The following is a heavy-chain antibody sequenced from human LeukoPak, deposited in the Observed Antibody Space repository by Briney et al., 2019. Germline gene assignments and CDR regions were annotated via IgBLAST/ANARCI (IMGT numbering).Heavy chain of an antibody. CDR2: IYHSGST. V-gene: IGHV4-38-2*02. CDR1: GYSISSGYY. Sequence: SETLSLTCSVSGYSISSGYYWGWIRQPPGKGLEWIGSIYHSGSTYYNPSLKSRVTMSVDTPKNQFSLKLSSVTAADTAVYYCARAYYAAGSSDWFDPWGQGTLVTVSS. J-gene: IGHJ5*02. CDR3: ARAYYAAGSSDWFDP. D-gene: IGHD3-16*01.